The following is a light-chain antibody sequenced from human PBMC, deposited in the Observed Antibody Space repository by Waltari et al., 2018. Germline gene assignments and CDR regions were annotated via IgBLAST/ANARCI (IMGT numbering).Light chain of an antibody. CDR1: QSISSY. Sequence: DIQMTQSPSSLSASVGARVRITCRTSQSISSYLNWYQQKPGKAPKLLIYDASTLQSGVPSRFSGSGSGTDFTLTISSLQPEDFATYHCQQSDSMPFTFGGGTKVEIK. CDR2: DAS. J-gene: IGKJ4*01. V-gene: IGKV1-39*01. CDR3: QQSDSMPFT.